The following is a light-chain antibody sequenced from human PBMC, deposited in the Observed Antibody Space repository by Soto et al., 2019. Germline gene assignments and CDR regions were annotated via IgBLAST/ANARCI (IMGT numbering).Light chain of an antibody. J-gene: IGLJ2*01. Sequence: QSALTQPASVSGSPGQSITISCTGTSSDVGAYNYVSWYQQYPGKAPKLMIYDVNNRPSGVSNRFSGSKSGNTASLTISGLQAEDVAEYFCSSYTSSSTLVFGGGTKLTVL. CDR3: SSYTSSSTLV. CDR1: SSDVGAYNY. V-gene: IGLV2-14*01. CDR2: DVN.